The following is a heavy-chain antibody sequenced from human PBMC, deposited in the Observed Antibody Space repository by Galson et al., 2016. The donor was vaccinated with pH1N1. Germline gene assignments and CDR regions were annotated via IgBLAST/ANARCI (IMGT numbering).Heavy chain of an antibody. V-gene: IGHV1-46*01. CDR1: GYTFTNSY. CDR3: ARDLARQHDS. J-gene: IGHJ4*02. D-gene: IGHD6-13*01. Sequence: SVKVSCKASGYTFTNSYIHWVRQAPGQGLEWLGVIDPKNGGTTYAQKFHGRITLTSDTSTSAASLELSSLKSDDTALYFCARDLARQHDSWGQGTLVTVSS. CDR2: IDPKNGGT.